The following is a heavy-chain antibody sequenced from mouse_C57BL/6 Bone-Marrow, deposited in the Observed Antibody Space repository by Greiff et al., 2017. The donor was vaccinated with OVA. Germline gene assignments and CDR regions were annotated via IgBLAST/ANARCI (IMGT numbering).Heavy chain of an antibody. Sequence: QVQLQQSGAELVRPGASVTLSCKASGYTFTDYEMHWVKQTPVHGLEWIGAIDPETGGTAYNQKFKGKAILTADKSSSTAYMELRSLTSEDSAVYYCTRNDYDAYYFDYWGQGTTLTVSS. J-gene: IGHJ2*01. D-gene: IGHD2-4*01. CDR2: IDPETGGT. CDR3: TRNDYDAYYFDY. CDR1: GYTFTDYE. V-gene: IGHV1-15*01.